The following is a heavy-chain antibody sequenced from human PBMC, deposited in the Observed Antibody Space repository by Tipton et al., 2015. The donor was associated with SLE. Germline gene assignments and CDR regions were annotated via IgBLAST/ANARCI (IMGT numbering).Heavy chain of an antibody. V-gene: IGHV4-39*01. CDR3: ARPLYGGNLQEAFDI. CDR2: IYYSGST. J-gene: IGHJ3*02. Sequence: TLSLTCTVSGGSISSSSYYWGWIRQPPGKGLEWIGSIYYSGSTYYNPSLKSRVTISVDTSKNQFSLKLSSVTAADTAVYYCARPLYGGNLQEAFDIRGQGTMVTVSS. D-gene: IGHD4-23*01. CDR1: GGSISSSSYY.